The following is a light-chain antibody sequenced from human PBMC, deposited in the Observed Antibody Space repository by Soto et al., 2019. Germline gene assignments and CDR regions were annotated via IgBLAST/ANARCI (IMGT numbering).Light chain of an antibody. CDR3: QQYNSYPWT. Sequence: IHMTLSASSLSASVGNRVTIACRASQDVRNDLGWFQQKQGKAPKLLIYDASTLETGVPSRFSGSLYGTEFTLTISSLQTDDSATYFCQQYNSYPWTFGQGTKVDIK. CDR2: DAS. V-gene: IGKV1-17*01. J-gene: IGKJ1*01. CDR1: QDVRND.